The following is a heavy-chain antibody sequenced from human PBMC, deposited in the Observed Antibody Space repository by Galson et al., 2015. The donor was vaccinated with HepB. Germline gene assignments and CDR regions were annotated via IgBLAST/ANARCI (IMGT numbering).Heavy chain of an antibody. CDR1: GFTFSNAW. J-gene: IGHJ5*02. D-gene: IGHD6-13*01. Sequence: SLRLSCAASGFTFSNAWMSWVRQAPGKGLEWVGRIKSKTDGETTDYAAPVKGRFTISRDDSKNTLYLQINSQKTEDTAVYYCTTRIADLLNLVDPWGQGSLVTVS. V-gene: IGHV3-15*01. CDR3: TTRIADLLNLVDP. CDR2: IKSKTDGETT.